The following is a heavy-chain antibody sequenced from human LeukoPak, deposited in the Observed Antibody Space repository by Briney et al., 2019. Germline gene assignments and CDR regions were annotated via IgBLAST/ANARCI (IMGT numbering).Heavy chain of an antibody. CDR3: AKDIWGRYSSSSMDFDY. CDR1: GFTFSSYA. J-gene: IGHJ4*02. D-gene: IGHD6-6*01. Sequence: PGGSLRLSCAASGFTFSSYATSWVRQAPGKGLEWVSAISGSGGSTYYADSVKGRFTISRDNSKNTLYLQMNSLRAEDTAVYYCAKDIWGRYSSSSMDFDYWGQGTLVTVSS. CDR2: ISGSGGST. V-gene: IGHV3-23*01.